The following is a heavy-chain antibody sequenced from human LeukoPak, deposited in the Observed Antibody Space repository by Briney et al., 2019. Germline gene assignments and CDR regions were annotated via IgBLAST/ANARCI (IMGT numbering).Heavy chain of an antibody. CDR1: GFTFSIYW. D-gene: IGHD1-1*01. CDR3: ARVGTGTEWYYYMDV. V-gene: IGHV3-74*01. J-gene: IGHJ6*03. CDR2: INSDGSTT. Sequence: GALRLSCAASGFTFSIYWMHWVRQAPGNGLVWVSRINSDGSTTTYADSVKGRFTISRDNAKNTLYLQMNSLRAEDTAVYYCARVGTGTEWYYYMDVWGKGTTVTVSS.